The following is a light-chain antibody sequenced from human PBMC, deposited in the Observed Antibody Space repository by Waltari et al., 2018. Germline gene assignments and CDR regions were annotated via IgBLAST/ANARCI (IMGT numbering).Light chain of an antibody. CDR2: DAS. CDR1: QSVGDY. V-gene: IGKV3-11*01. J-gene: IGKJ2*01. CDR3: QQRSNWPRYT. Sequence: EIVLTQSPATLSLSPGEEPTLPCRASQSVGDYLAWHQQKPGQAPRLLIYDASNRATGIPARFSGSGSGTDFTLTISSLEPEDFAVYYCQQRSNWPRYTFGQGTKLEIK.